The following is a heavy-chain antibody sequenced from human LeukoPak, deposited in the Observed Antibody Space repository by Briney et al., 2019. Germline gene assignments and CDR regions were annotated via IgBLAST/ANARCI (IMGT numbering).Heavy chain of an antibody. CDR2: ISGGGTT. D-gene: IGHD7-27*01. CDR1: GFTFSISA. V-gene: IGHV3-23*01. Sequence: GGSLRLSCAASGFTFSISAMKWVRQAPGKGLEWVSSISGGGTTYYADSVRGRFIISRDNSKNTLYLQMNSLRAEDTAVYYCAKAGSNWGYFDYWGQGTLVTVSS. J-gene: IGHJ4*02. CDR3: AKAGSNWGYFDY.